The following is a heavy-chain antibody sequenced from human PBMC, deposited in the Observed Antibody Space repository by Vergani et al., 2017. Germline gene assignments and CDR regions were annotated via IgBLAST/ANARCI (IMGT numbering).Heavy chain of an antibody. CDR1: GFTLSDYW. V-gene: IGHV3-72*01. J-gene: IGHJ5*02. Sequence: EVRLVESGGGLVQPGGSLRLSCATSGFTLSDYWIDWVRQAPGKGLEWVARTRNKARGYSTDYAASVGGRFIVSRDASGKSVSLQMNNLRVEDTAVYFCAGSPHGYTYGCYISQFDPWGQGTLVTVSS. D-gene: IGHD5-18*01. CDR3: AGSPHGYTYGCYISQFDP. CDR2: TRNKARGYST.